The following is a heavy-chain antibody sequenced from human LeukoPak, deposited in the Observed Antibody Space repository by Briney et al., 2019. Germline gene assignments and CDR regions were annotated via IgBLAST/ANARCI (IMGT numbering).Heavy chain of an antibody. CDR1: GFTFSRYA. V-gene: IGHV3-23*01. Sequence: GGSLRLSCAVSGFTFSRYAMTWVPQAPGKGLEWVSAISGSGGSTYYADSVKGRFTISRDNSKNTLYLQMNSLRDEDTAVYYWWKFRSVKIVGGGMDVWGQGTTVTVSS. CDR3: WKFRSVKIVGGGMDV. CDR2: ISGSGGST. D-gene: IGHD1-26*01. J-gene: IGHJ6*02.